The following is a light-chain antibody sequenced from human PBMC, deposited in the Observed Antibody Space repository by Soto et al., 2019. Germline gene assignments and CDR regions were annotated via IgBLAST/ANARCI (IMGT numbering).Light chain of an antibody. CDR1: QSISRN. V-gene: IGKV1-39*01. Sequence: DIQMTQAPSSLSASVGDRVTITCRASQSISRNLNWYQQKLGKAPKLLIYGASSLHNGVPSRFRGSGSGTDFTLTITSLQPEDFATYYCQQSSSTPATFGGGTRVEI. CDR2: GAS. CDR3: QQSSSTPAT. J-gene: IGKJ4*01.